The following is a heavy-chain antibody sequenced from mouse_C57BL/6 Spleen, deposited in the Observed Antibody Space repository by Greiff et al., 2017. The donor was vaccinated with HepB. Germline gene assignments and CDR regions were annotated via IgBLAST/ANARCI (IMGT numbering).Heavy chain of an antibody. J-gene: IGHJ2*01. CDR2: INPSNGGT. CDR1: GYTFTDYY. CDR3: ARYDYDRGGYFDY. D-gene: IGHD2-4*01. Sequence: EVKLQESGPVLVKPGASVKMSCKASGYTFTDYYMNWVKQSHGKSLEWIGVINPSNGGTSYNKKFKGKATLTVDKSSSTAYMELNSLTSEDSAVYYCARYDYDRGGYFDYWGQGTTLTVSS. V-gene: IGHV1-19*01.